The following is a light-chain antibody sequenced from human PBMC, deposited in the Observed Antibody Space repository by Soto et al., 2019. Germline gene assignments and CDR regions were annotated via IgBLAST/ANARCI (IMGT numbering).Light chain of an antibody. V-gene: IGKV1-39*01. Sequence: DIQMTQSPSSLSASVGDRVTITCRASQSISSYLHWYQQKPGKAPKLLIYGATTLQSGVPSRFSGSGYGTDFTLTINSLQPEDLATYYCQHSYRTPRTFGQGTKVEIK. CDR3: QHSYRTPRT. CDR2: GAT. CDR1: QSISSY. J-gene: IGKJ1*01.